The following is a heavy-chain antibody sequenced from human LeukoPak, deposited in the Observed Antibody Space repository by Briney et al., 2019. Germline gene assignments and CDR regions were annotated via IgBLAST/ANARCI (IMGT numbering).Heavy chain of an antibody. CDR3: ARDYTGYFP. CDR1: GFTFSSYW. Sequence: PGGSLRLSCEASGFTFSSYWMSWVRQAPGKGLGWVANIKTDGSEKYYVDSVKGRFTISRDNAKNSLYLQMNSLRAEDTAVYYCARDYTGYFPWGQGTLVSVSS. CDR2: IKTDGSEK. D-gene: IGHD3-9*01. V-gene: IGHV3-7*03. J-gene: IGHJ5*02.